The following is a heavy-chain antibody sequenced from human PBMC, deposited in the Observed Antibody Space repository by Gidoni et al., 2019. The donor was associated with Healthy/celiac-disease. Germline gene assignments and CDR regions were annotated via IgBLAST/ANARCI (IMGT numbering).Heavy chain of an antibody. J-gene: IGHJ5*02. CDR3: APRGRDGWFDP. D-gene: IGHD3-16*01. Sequence: QVTLKESGPVLVQPTETLTLTCTVSGFSLSNARMGVSWIRQPPGKALEWLAHIFSNDEKSYSTSLKSRLTISKDTSKSQVVLTMTNMDPVDTATYYCAPRGRDGWFDPWGQGTLVTVSS. V-gene: IGHV2-26*01. CDR2: IFSNDEK. CDR1: GFSLSNARMG.